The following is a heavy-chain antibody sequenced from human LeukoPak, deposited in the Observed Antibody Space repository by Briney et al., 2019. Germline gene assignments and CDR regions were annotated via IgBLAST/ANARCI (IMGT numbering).Heavy chain of an antibody. CDR2: ISGSGGST. V-gene: IGHV3-23*01. CDR1: GGSISSSSYY. Sequence: PSETLSLTCTVSGGSISSSSYYGGWVRQAPGKGLEWVSAISGSGGSTYYADSVKGRFTISRDNSKNTLYLQMNSLRAEDTAVYYCAKDPPGTGTSRYYFAYWGQGTLVTVSS. CDR3: AKDPPGTGTSRYYFAY. J-gene: IGHJ4*02. D-gene: IGHD1-1*01.